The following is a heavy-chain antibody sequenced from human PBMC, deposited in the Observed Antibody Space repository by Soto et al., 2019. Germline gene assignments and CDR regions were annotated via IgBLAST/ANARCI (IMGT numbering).Heavy chain of an antibody. D-gene: IGHD6-19*01. J-gene: IGHJ4*02. V-gene: IGHV3-30*18. CDR2: ISYDGSNK. CDR1: GFTFSSYG. Sequence: GGSLRLSCAASGFTFSSYGMHWVRQAPGKGLEWVAVISYDGSNKYYADSVKGRFTISRDNSKNTLYLQMNSLRAEDTAVYYCAKDQSGWYVGPFDYWGQGTLVTVSS. CDR3: AKDQSGWYVGPFDY.